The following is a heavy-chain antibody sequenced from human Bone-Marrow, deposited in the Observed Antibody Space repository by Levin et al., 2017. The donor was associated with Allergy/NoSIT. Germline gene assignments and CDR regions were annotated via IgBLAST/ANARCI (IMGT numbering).Heavy chain of an antibody. D-gene: IGHD2-21*02. V-gene: IGHV3-23*01. J-gene: IGHJ4*02. CDR3: AKSGGDVYSD. CDR1: GLNFSNYA. CDR2: ITGHGDRT. Sequence: GGSLRLSCAASGLNFSNYAMSWIRQTPGKGLEWVSAITGHGDRTFYADSVKGRFSISRDNSKSRLHLQMDSLRAEDSAVYYCAKSGGDVYSDWGQGILVTVSS.